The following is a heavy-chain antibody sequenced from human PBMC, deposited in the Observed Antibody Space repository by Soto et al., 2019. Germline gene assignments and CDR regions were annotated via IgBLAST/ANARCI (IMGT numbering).Heavy chain of an antibody. J-gene: IGHJ4*02. V-gene: IGHV4-4*07. CDR3: ARGQQPMGLDK. CDR1: GDSVTNSY. D-gene: IGHD1-26*01. Sequence: LSLTCTVSGDSVTNSYWSWVRQPAGQGLQWLGRIYPSGEINYNPSLRSRLAISTDTSQNQFSLRLTSVTAADTATYYCARGQQPMGLDKWGRGTLVTVSS. CDR2: IYPSGEI.